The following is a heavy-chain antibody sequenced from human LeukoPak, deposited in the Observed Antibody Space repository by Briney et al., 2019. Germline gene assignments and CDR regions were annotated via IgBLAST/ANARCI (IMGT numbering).Heavy chain of an antibody. CDR1: RFTFGNSW. D-gene: IGHD1-26*01. V-gene: IGHV3-74*01. Sequence: GGPLRLSCAASRFTFGNSWMLGVRPAPGKALVWVSRISGDGSIIRYADSVKGRFTISRDNAKNTLYLQMNSLRAEDTAVYYCARGGSPPEALGDTFDIWGQGTMVTVSS. J-gene: IGHJ3*02. CDR3: ARGGSPPEALGDTFDI. CDR2: ISGDGSII.